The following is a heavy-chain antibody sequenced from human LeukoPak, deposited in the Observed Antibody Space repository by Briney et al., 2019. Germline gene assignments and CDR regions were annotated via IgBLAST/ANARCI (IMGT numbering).Heavy chain of an antibody. V-gene: IGHV3-33*01. Sequence: GGSLRLSCAASGFTFSSYDMHWVRQAPGKGLEWVALIWYDGSNKNYADSVKGRFTISRDNSKNTLFLQMNRLRAEDTAVYYCAREASDAFDIWGQGTMVTVSS. CDR1: GFTFSSYD. J-gene: IGHJ3*02. CDR2: IWYDGSNK. CDR3: AREASDAFDI.